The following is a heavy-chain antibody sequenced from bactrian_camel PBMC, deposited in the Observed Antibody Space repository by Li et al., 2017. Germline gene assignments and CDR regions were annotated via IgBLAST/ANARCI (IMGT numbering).Heavy chain of an antibody. Sequence: VQLVESGGGLVQPGGSLRLSCAASGFTFSSYVMSWVRQAPGKGLEWVSGINSGGGMTYYADSVKGRFTISRDNAKNTLYLQMNSMKTEDTAVYYCAARTINSRGFCQSWIDDKYWGQGTQVTVS. CDR1: GFTFSSYV. CDR3: AARTINSRGFCQSWIDDKY. V-gene: IGHV3S40*01. D-gene: IGHD2*01. CDR2: INSGGGMT. J-gene: IGHJ4*01.